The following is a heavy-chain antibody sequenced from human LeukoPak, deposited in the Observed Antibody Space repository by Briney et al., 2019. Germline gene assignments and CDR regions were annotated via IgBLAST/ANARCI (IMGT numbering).Heavy chain of an antibody. V-gene: IGHV3-53*01. CDR2: IYSGGNT. CDR3: ARGRPYFDY. Sequence: GGSLRLSCAASLFTARSNYMRCVREAPGRGLEWVSVIYSGGNTYYADSVKGRFTISRDSSKKTPYLQMNSLRAEDTAVYYCARGRPYFDYWGQGTLVTVSS. CDR1: LFTARSNY. D-gene: IGHD2-21*01. J-gene: IGHJ4*02.